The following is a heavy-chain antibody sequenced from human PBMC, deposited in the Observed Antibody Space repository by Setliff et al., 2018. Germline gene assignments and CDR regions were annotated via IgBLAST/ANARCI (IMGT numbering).Heavy chain of an antibody. CDR1: GGSFSNYY. J-gene: IGHJ4*02. CDR2: INDSGTT. D-gene: IGHD1-26*01. CDR3: ARDNTILGATDY. V-gene: IGHV4-34*01. Sequence: SETLSLTCTVYGGSFSNYYWGWIRQSPGKGLEWIGEINDSGTTNYSPSLKSRVTISVDTSRNQFSLNLTSVTAADTALYFCARDNTILGATDYWGQGALVTVSS.